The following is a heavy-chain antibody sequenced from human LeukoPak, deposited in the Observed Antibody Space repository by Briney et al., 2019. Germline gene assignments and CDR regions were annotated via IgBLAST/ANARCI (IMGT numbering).Heavy chain of an antibody. J-gene: IGHJ5*02. D-gene: IGHD6-19*01. Sequence: GGSLRLSCAASGFTFSGSAMHWVRQASGKGLEWVGRIRSKANSYATECAASVKGRFTISRDDSKNTAYLQMNSLKTEDTAVYYCTGGLIAVARSAFDPWGQGTLVTVSS. CDR3: TGGLIAVARSAFDP. CDR2: IRSKANSYAT. V-gene: IGHV3-73*01. CDR1: GFTFSGSA.